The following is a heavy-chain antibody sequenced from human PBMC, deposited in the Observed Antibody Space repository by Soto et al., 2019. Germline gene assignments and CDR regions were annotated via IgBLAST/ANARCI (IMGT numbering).Heavy chain of an antibody. D-gene: IGHD2-21*01. J-gene: IGHJ5*02. V-gene: IGHV3-30*18. CDR2: ISHTGSNQ. CDR1: GIPFSSFG. CDR3: AKDFVTSPLP. Sequence: QVHLVESGGGVVQPGRSLRLSCAAAGIPFSSFGMHWVRQGPGKGLEWVAGISHTGSNQYYSDSVKGRFTISKDNSKNTLYLQRDSLRPEDTAVYYCAKDFVTSPLPWGQGTLVTVSS.